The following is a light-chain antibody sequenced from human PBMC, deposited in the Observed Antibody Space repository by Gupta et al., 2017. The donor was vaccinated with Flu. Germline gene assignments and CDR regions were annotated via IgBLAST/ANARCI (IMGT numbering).Light chain of an antibody. J-gene: IGKJ1*01. CDR2: GAS. CDR3: QQYNNWHPLA. CDR1: KSVSSN. V-gene: IGKV3-15*01. Sequence: EIVMTQSPATLSVSPGERATLSCRASKSVSSNLAWYQQKPGQAPRLLIYGASTRATGIPARFLGSGSGTEFTLTISSLQSEDFAVYYCQQYNNWHPLAFGQGTKVEIK.